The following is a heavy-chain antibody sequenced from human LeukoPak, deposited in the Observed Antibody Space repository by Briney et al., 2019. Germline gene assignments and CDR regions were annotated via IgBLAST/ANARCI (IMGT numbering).Heavy chain of an antibody. J-gene: IGHJ4*02. D-gene: IGHD4-17*01. CDR1: GGSISSYY. Sequence: SETLSLTCTVSGGSISSYYWSWIRQPAGKGLEWIGRIYTSGSTNYNPSLKSRVTISVDTSKNQFSLKLSSVTAADTAVYYCARDDGDYSTTFFDYWGQGTLVTVSS. CDR2: IYTSGST. CDR3: ARDDGDYSTTFFDY. V-gene: IGHV4-4*07.